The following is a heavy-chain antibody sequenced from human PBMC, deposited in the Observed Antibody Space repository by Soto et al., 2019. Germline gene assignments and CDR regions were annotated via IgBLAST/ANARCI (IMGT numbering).Heavy chain of an antibody. CDR3: ARGLRAYGYNPYFDS. J-gene: IGHJ4*02. V-gene: IGHV4-30-4*01. CDR2: NYYSGGT. D-gene: IGHD5-18*01. Sequence: PSETLSLTCSVSGGPMTSGAYYWSWIRQPPGEGLEWMGYNYYSGGTSSSPSLESRLTPSVDTSRNQFSLKLRSVTAAATAVYYCARGLRAYGYNPYFDSWGQGTLVTVSS. CDR1: GGPMTSGAYY.